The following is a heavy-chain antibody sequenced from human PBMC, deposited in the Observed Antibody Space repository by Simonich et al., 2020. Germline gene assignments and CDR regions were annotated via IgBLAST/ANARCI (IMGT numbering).Heavy chain of an antibody. V-gene: IGHV1-2*02. Sequence: QVQLVQSGAEVKKPGASVKVSCKASGYTFTGYYMHWVQQAPGQGLEWMGWSNPNSGGPNYAQKFQGRVTMTRDTSISTAYMELSRLRSDDTAVYYCASSKLATIDYWGQGTLVTVSS. CDR3: ASSKLATIDY. D-gene: IGHD5-12*01. J-gene: IGHJ4*02. CDR2: SNPNSGGP. CDR1: GYTFTGYY.